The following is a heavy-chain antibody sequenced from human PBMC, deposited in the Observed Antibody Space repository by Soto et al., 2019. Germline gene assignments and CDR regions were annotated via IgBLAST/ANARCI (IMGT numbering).Heavy chain of an antibody. D-gene: IGHD2-2*01. CDR2: TYYRSKWYN. CDR3: GTFLSTTSPDV. J-gene: IGHJ6*04. Sequence: SQTLALPCGISGASVSSKSSACNFIRQSPSRGLEWLGRTYYRSKWYNDYAVSVKSRITINPDTSKNQFSLHLNSVTPEDTAVYYCGTFLSTTSPDVWGEGTTVTVSS. V-gene: IGHV6-1*01. CDR1: GASVSSKSSA.